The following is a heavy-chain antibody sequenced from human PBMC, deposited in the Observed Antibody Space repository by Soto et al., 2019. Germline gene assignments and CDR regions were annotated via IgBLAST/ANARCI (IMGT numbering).Heavy chain of an antibody. CDR3: AREGRGKKAGYNGLVSLGY. CDR1: GSRFSNYV. Sequence: QVQLVQSGAEVKTPGSSLKVSCKVSGSRFSNYVISWVRQAPGHGLEWLGRIIPIFNSTKYAQNFQGRVTSTADKTTSTASLELSSLRSDDTAVYYCAREGRGKKAGYNGLVSLGYWGQGTLVNVSS. D-gene: IGHD2-2*02. J-gene: IGHJ4*02. V-gene: IGHV1-69*06. CDR2: IIPIFNST.